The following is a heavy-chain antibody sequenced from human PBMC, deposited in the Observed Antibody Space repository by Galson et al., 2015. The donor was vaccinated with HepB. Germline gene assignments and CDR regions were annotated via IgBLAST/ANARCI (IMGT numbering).Heavy chain of an antibody. J-gene: IGHJ3*02. CDR3: AREGFPPGSYGPLGAFDI. D-gene: IGHD1-26*01. Sequence: SLRLSCAASGFTFSSYAMHWVRQAPGKGLEWVAVISYDGSNKYYADSVKGRFTISRDNSKNTLYLQMNSLRAEDTAVYYCAREGFPPGSYGPLGAFDIWGQGTMVTVSS. CDR2: ISYDGSNK. CDR1: GFTFSSYA. V-gene: IGHV3-30*04.